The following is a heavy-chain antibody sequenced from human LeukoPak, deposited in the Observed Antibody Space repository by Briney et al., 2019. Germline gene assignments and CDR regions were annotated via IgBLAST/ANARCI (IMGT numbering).Heavy chain of an antibody. Sequence: ASVKVSCKASGGTFISYAISWVRQAPGQGLEWMGGIIPIFGTANYAQKLQGRVTITADESTSTAYMELSSLRSEDTAVYYCARGSGSGSSWDLYYYYGMDVWGQGTTVTVSS. J-gene: IGHJ6*02. CDR2: IIPIFGTA. CDR1: GGTFISYA. D-gene: IGHD6-13*01. V-gene: IGHV1-69*13. CDR3: ARGSGSGSSWDLYYYYGMDV.